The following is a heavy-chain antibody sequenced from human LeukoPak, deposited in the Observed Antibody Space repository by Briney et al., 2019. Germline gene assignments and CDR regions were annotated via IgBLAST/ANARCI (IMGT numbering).Heavy chain of an antibody. D-gene: IGHD3-3*01. CDR3: ARGRDTIFGVLNY. Sequence: NPSETLSLTCAVYGGSFSGYYWSWIRQPPGKGLEWIGEINHSGSTNHNPSLKSRVTISVDTSKNQFSLKLSSVTAADTAVYYCARGRDTIFGVLNYWGQGTLVTVSS. V-gene: IGHV4-34*01. J-gene: IGHJ4*02. CDR2: INHSGST. CDR1: GGSFSGYY.